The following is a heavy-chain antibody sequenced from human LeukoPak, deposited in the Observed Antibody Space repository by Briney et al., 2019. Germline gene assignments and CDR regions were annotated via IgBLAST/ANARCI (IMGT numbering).Heavy chain of an antibody. D-gene: IGHD6-6*01. CDR2: INHSGST. CDR3: ARTAARRFDY. CDR1: GGSISSYY. Sequence: SETLSLTCTVSGGSISSYYWSWIRQPAGKGLEWIGEINHSGSTNYNPSLKSRVTISVDTSKNQFSLKLSSVTAADTAVYYCARTAARRFDYWGQGTLVTVSS. V-gene: IGHV4-34*01. J-gene: IGHJ4*02.